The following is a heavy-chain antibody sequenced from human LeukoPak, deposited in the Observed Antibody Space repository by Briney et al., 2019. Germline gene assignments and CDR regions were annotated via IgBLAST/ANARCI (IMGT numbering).Heavy chain of an antibody. J-gene: IGHJ4*02. CDR3: VRDRNSQQVIRGASY. D-gene: IGHD3-16*02. CDR2: IRNKAYGGTT. Sequence: GGSLRLSCSASGFTFGLYARSWFRQPPGKGLEWVGVIRNKAYGGTTEYAASVKGRFTITRDDSKSIAYLQMNSLKTEDTAVYYCVRDRNSQQVIRGASYWGQGTLVTVSS. CDR1: GFTFGLYA. V-gene: IGHV3-49*03.